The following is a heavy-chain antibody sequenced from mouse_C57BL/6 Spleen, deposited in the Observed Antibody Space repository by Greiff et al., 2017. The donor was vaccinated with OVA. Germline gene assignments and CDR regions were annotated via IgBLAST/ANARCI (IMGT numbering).Heavy chain of an antibody. Sequence: QVQLQQSGPELVKPGASVKISCKASGYAFSSSWMNWVKQRPGKGLEWIGRIYPGDGDTNYNGKFKGKATLTADKSSSTAYMQLSGLTSEDSAVYFCAREGGSGPYWYFDVWGTGTTVTVSS. V-gene: IGHV1-82*01. CDR1: GYAFSSSW. CDR3: AREGGSGPYWYFDV. J-gene: IGHJ1*03. D-gene: IGHD1-1*01. CDR2: IYPGDGDT.